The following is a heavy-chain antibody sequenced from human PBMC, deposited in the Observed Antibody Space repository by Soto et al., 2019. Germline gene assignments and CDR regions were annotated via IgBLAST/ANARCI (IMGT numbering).Heavy chain of an antibody. J-gene: IGHJ4*02. CDR1: GGSVSSGSYY. CDR3: ARVRGTAGKRYFDY. V-gene: IGHV4-61*01. D-gene: IGHD6-13*01. Sequence: SETLSLTCTVSGGSVSSGSYYWSWIRQPPGKGLEWIGYTYYSGSTNYNPSLKSRVTISVDSSKNQFSLKLDSVTPADTAVYYCARVRGTAGKRYFDYWGPGTRVTVSS. CDR2: TYYSGST.